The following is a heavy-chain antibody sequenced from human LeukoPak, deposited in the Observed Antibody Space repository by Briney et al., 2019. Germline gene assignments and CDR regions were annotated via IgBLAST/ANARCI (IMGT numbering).Heavy chain of an antibody. J-gene: IGHJ4*02. CDR3: ARVGDSSGYYALDY. V-gene: IGHV4-4*07. D-gene: IGHD3-22*01. CDR2: IYTSGST. Sequence: SETLSLTCTVSGGSISSYYWSWIRQPAGKGLEWIGRIYTSGSTNYNPSLKSRVTMSVDTSKNQFSLKLSSVTAADTAVYYCARVGDSSGYYALDYWGQGTLVTVSS. CDR1: GGSISSYY.